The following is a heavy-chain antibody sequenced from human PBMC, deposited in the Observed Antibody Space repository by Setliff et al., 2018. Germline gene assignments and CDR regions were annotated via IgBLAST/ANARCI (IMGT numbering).Heavy chain of an antibody. D-gene: IGHD3-10*01. J-gene: IGHJ6*03. CDR2: IQTSGTT. Sequence: PSETLSLTCSVSGASITSGGFYWTWIRQPAGKGLEWIGYIQTSGTTNYNPSLKSRVTISVDTSKNQFSLRLKSVTAADTAVYYCARHVGIRGRGYNYYYYYMDVWGKGTTVTVSS. CDR1: GASITSGGFY. V-gene: IGHV4-61*09. CDR3: ARHVGIRGRGYNYYYYYMDV.